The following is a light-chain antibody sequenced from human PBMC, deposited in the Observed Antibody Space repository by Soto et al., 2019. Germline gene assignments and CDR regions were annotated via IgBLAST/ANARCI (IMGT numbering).Light chain of an antibody. J-gene: IGKJ4*01. Sequence: DIQMTQSPSSVSASVGDRVTITCRASERINTYLAWYQQQPGKAPKPLIYAASSLQSGVPSRFSGSGSGTEFTLTISNLQPEDFATYYCQQANSPPLTFGGGTKVHIK. CDR2: AAS. V-gene: IGKV1-12*01. CDR1: ERINTY. CDR3: QQANSPPLT.